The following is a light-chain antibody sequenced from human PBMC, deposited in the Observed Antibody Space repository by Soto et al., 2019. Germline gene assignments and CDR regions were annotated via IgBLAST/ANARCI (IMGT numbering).Light chain of an antibody. CDR2: DAS. CDR3: QQFNTYSYN. Sequence: DIQMTQSPSSLSASVGDRVTITCRASQSISNDLYWYQQKPGKAPKLLIYDASSLESGVPSRFSGSGSGTEFTLTISSLQPDDFATYYCQQFNTYSYNFGQGTKLEIK. V-gene: IGKV1-5*01. CDR1: QSISND. J-gene: IGKJ2*01.